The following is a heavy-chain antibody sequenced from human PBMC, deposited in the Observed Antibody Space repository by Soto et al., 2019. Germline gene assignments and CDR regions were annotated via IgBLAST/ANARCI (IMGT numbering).Heavy chain of an antibody. D-gene: IGHD5-18*01. CDR2: VYYGGST. CDR1: GGSVSSGDYY. V-gene: IGHV4-61*08. J-gene: IGHJ5*02. Sequence: QVQLQESGPGLVRPSETLSLTCTDSGGSVSSGDYYWTWIRQPPGKELEWIGYVYYGGSTNYNPSLKRRVSISVETAKNQFSLRLSSVTAADTAVYYCARIPVDTYTIYWFDPWGQGILVTVSS. CDR3: ARIPVDTYTIYWFDP.